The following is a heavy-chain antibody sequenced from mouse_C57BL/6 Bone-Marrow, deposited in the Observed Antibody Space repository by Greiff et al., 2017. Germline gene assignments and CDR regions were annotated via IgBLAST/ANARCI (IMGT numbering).Heavy chain of an antibody. CDR1: GYTFTSYW. V-gene: IGHV1-69*01. CDR2: IDPSDSYT. Sequence: QVQLQQPGAELVMPGASVKLSCKASGYTFTSYWMHWVKQRPGQGLEWIGEIDPSDSYTNYNQKFKGKSTLTVDKSSSTAYMQLSILTSEDSAVYYCARDGYDAYDYWGQGTTLTVSS. D-gene: IGHD2-2*01. CDR3: ARDGYDAYDY. J-gene: IGHJ2*01.